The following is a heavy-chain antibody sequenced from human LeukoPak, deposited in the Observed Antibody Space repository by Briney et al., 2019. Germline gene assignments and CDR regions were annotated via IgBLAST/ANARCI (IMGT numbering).Heavy chain of an antibody. CDR2: INEDGDKK. CDR1: GFTLRTYW. V-gene: IGHV3-7*01. D-gene: IGHD3-10*01. Sequence: GGSLRLSCAASGFTLRTYWMTWVRQAPGKGLEWVANINEDGDKKYYVDSVKGRFTVSRDNAKNSLYLQMDSLRAEDTALYYCARDPYYYDSRSFAAFDIWGQGTMVTVSS. J-gene: IGHJ3*02. CDR3: ARDPYYYDSRSFAAFDI.